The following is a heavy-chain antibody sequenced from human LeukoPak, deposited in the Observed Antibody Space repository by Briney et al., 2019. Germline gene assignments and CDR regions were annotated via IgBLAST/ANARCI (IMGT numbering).Heavy chain of an antibody. J-gene: IGHJ4*02. D-gene: IGHD2-8*01. CDR1: GFTFSSYW. Sequence: GGSLRLSCVGSGFTFSSYWMHWVRQTPGKGLVWVSRIKSDGISTNYADSVRGRFTISRDNAKNTLYLQMNSLRAEDTAVYYCTNMYGLNYWGRGTLVTVSS. CDR3: TNMYGLNY. CDR2: IKSDGIST. V-gene: IGHV3-74*01.